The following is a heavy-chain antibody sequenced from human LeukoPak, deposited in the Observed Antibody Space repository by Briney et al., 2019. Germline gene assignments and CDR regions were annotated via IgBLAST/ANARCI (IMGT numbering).Heavy chain of an antibody. CDR3: ARLSIAAAGSDY. CDR1: GFTFSGYW. Sequence: GGFLRLSCAASGFTFSGYWMSWVRQAPGKGLEWVANIKQDGSEKYYVDSVKGRFTISRDNAKNSLYLQMNSLRAEDTAVYYCARLSIAAAGSDYWGQGTLVTVSS. J-gene: IGHJ4*02. CDR2: IKQDGSEK. D-gene: IGHD6-13*01. V-gene: IGHV3-7*01.